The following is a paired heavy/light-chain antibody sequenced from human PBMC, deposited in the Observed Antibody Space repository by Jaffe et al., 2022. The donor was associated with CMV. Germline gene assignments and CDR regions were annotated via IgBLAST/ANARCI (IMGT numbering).Light chain of an antibody. J-gene: IGKJ3*01. Sequence: EIVLTQSPGTLSLSPGERATLSCRASQSVSSSYLAWYQQKPGQAPRLLIYGASSRATGIPDRFSGSGSGTDFTLTISRLEPEDFAVYYCQQYGSSSLFTFGPGTKLDIK. CDR2: GAS. CDR1: QSVSSSY. CDR3: QQYGSSSLFT. V-gene: IGKV3-20*01.
Heavy chain of an antibody. V-gene: IGHV3-33*01. D-gene: IGHD6-13*01. J-gene: IGHJ4*02. CDR1: GFTFSSYG. CDR3: ARDGDPFRPSYSSSWYIDY. CDR2: IWYGGSNK. Sequence: QVQLVESGGGVVQPGRSLRLSCAASGFTFSSYGMHWVRQAPGKGLEWVAVIWYGGSNKYYADSVKGRFTISRDNSKNTLYVQMNNLRAEDTAVYYCARDGDPFRPSYSSSWYIDYWGQGTLVTVSS.